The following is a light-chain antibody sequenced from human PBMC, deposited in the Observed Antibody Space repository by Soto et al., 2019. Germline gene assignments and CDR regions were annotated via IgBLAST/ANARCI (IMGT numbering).Light chain of an antibody. CDR2: TAS. V-gene: IGKV3-20*01. Sequence: EIVLTQSPGTLSLSPGERATLSCRASQSFASSFIAWFQQKPGQPPRLLIYTASSRAPGIPDRFTASGSGTDFTLTISRLEPEDFAVYYCHKYGPSPLTFGGGTKVDI. J-gene: IGKJ4*01. CDR3: HKYGPSPLT. CDR1: QSFASSF.